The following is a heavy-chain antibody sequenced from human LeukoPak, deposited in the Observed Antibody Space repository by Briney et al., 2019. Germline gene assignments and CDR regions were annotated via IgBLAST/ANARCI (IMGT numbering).Heavy chain of an antibody. V-gene: IGHV3-48*03. CDR2: TSSSGYTI. CDR1: GFTLSSYE. CDR3: ARGKNCGGDCYSSHYFDY. J-gene: IGHJ4*02. Sequence: GGSLRLSCAASGFTLSSYEMNWVRQAPGKGLEWVSYTSSSGYTIYYADSVKGRFTISRDNAKNSLYLQMNSLRAEDTAVYYCARGKNCGGDCYSSHYFDYWGQGTLVTVSS. D-gene: IGHD2-21*02.